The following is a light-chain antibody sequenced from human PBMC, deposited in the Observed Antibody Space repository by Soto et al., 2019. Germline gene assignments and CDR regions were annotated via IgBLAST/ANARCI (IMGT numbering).Light chain of an antibody. CDR2: DAS. CDR3: QQHDNLPYT. CDR1: QDISNY. V-gene: IGKV1-33*01. J-gene: IGKJ2*01. Sequence: DIQMTQSPSSLSASVGDRVTITCQASQDISNYLNWYQQKPGKAPKLLIYDASNLETGVPSRFSGSGSGTDFTFTISSLQPEVIATYYCQQHDNLPYTFGQGTKLEIK.